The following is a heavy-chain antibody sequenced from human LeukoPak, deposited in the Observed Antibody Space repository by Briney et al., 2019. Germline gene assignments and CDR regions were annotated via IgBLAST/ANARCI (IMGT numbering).Heavy chain of an antibody. V-gene: IGHV1-2*02. Sequence: ASVKVSCTASGYTFTGYYIHWVRQAPGQGLERMGWIYPNSGGTNYAQRFQGRVTMTRDMSISTVYMELSSLRSDDTAVYYCARARTHFDYWGQGTLVTVSS. CDR2: IYPNSGGT. CDR3: ARARTHFDY. J-gene: IGHJ4*02. CDR1: GYTFTGYY.